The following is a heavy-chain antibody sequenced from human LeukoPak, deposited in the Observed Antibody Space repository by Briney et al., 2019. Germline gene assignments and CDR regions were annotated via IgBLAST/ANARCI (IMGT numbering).Heavy chain of an antibody. CDR2: INHSGST. D-gene: IGHD2-15*01. V-gene: IGHV4-34*01. CDR3: ATGYCSGGSCYLPFDY. CDR1: GGSFSGYY. J-gene: IGHJ4*02. Sequence: PSETLSLTCAVYGGSFSGYYWSWIRQPPGKGLEWIGEINHSGSTNYNPSLKSRVTISVDTSKNQFSLKLSSVTAADTAVYYCATGYCSGGSCYLPFDYWGQGTLDTVSS.